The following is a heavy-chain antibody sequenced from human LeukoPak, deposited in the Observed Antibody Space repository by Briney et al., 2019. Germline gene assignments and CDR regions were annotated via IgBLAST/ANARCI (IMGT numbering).Heavy chain of an antibody. D-gene: IGHD3-22*01. Sequence: SQTLSLTCTVSGGSISSGGYYWSWIRQPPGKGLEWIGYIYHSGSTYYNPSLKSRVTISVDRSKNQFSLKLGSVTAADTAVYFCARQRTDDSSGSLDYWGQGTLVTVSS. J-gene: IGHJ4*02. CDR2: IYHSGST. CDR3: ARQRTDDSSGSLDY. CDR1: GGSISSGGYY. V-gene: IGHV4-30-2*01.